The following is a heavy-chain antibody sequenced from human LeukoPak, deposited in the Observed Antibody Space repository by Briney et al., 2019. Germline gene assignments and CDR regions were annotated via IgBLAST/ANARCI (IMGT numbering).Heavy chain of an antibody. Sequence: PGGSLRLSCAASGFTFSIYGMHWVRQAPGKGLDWVASIWEDGTNINYADSVMGRFTISRDNSKNTLYPQMHSLRADDTAVYYCARVGYNSGWYEYWGQGTSVTVSS. J-gene: IGHJ4*02. CDR1: GFTFSIYG. D-gene: IGHD6-19*01. V-gene: IGHV3-33*01. CDR2: IWEDGTNI. CDR3: ARVGYNSGWYEY.